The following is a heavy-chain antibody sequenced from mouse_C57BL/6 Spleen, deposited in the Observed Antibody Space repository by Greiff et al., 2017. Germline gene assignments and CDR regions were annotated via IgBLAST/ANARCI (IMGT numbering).Heavy chain of an antibody. D-gene: IGHD3-2*02. CDR2: IYPGGGYT. J-gene: IGHJ3*01. Sequence: QVQLRQSGAELVRPGTSVKMSCKASGYTFTNYWIGWAKQRPGHGLEWIGDIYPGGGYTNYNEKFKGKATLTADKSSSTAYMQFSSLTSEDSAIYYGARGFDSSGYGSFAYWGQGTLVTVSA. V-gene: IGHV1-63*01. CDR3: ARGFDSSGYGSFAY. CDR1: GYTFTNYW.